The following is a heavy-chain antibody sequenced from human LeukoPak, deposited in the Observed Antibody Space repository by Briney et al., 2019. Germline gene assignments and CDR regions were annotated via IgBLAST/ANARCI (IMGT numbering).Heavy chain of an antibody. V-gene: IGHV3-23*01. Sequence: AGGSLRLSCAASGFTFSSYAMSWVRQAPGKGLEWVSAISGSGGSTYYADSVKGRFTISRDNSKNTLYLQMNSLRAEDTAVYYCAKDPLPRYNWNDALDYWGQGTLVTVSS. CDR1: GFTFSSYA. CDR3: AKDPLPRYNWNDALDY. D-gene: IGHD1-1*01. CDR2: ISGSGGST. J-gene: IGHJ4*02.